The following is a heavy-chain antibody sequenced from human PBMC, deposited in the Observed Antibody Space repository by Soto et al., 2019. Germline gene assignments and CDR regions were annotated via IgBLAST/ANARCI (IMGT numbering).Heavy chain of an antibody. Sequence: SETLSLTCAFSGGSISSSNWWRWVRQPPGKGLEWIGEIYHSGSTNYNPSLKSRVTISVDKSKNQFSLKLSSVTAADTAVYYCARAGLGERYCSGGSCYDAFDIWGQGTMVTVSS. D-gene: IGHD2-15*01. CDR2: IYHSGST. J-gene: IGHJ3*02. CDR3: ARAGLGERYCSGGSCYDAFDI. CDR1: GGSISSSNW. V-gene: IGHV4-4*02.